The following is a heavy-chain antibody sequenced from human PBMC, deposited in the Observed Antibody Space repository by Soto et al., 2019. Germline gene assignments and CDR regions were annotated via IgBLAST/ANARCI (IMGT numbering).Heavy chain of an antibody. CDR3: AILLGRGGDYAGFDY. CDR1: GGSISSGGYY. J-gene: IGHJ4*02. CDR2: SYYSGST. D-gene: IGHD4-17*01. V-gene: IGHV4-31*03. Sequence: QVQLQESGPGLVKPSQTLSLTCTVSGGSISSGGYYWSWIRQHPGKGLEWIGYSYYSGSTYYNPSLKSRVTISGDTSKNQFSLKLSSVTAADTAVYYCAILLGRGGDYAGFDYWGQGTLVTVSS.